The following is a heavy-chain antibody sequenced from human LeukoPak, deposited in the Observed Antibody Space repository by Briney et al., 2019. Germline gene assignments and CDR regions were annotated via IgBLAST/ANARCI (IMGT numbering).Heavy chain of an antibody. CDR1: GYTFTGYH. D-gene: IGHD3-22*01. V-gene: IGHV1-2*06. Sequence: GASVKVSCKASGYTFTGYHMHWVRQAPGQGLEWMGRINPNSGGTNYAQKFQGRVTMTRDTSISTAYMELSRLRSDDTAVYYCAREYDSSGYSIFFDYWGQGTLVTVSS. J-gene: IGHJ4*02. CDR3: AREYDSSGYSIFFDY. CDR2: INPNSGGT.